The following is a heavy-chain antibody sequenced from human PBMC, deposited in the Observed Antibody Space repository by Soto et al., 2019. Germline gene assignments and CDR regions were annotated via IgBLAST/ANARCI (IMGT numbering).Heavy chain of an antibody. J-gene: IGHJ4*02. CDR1: GFTFSSYA. Sequence: HPGGSLRLSCSASGFTFSSYAMHWVRQAPGKGLEYVSAISSNGGSTYYADSVKGRFTISRDNSKNTLYLQMSSLRAEDTAVYYCVKDYYDFWSGYYNYFDYWGQGTLVTVSS. V-gene: IGHV3-64D*06. CDR3: VKDYYDFWSGYYNYFDY. D-gene: IGHD3-3*01. CDR2: ISSNGGST.